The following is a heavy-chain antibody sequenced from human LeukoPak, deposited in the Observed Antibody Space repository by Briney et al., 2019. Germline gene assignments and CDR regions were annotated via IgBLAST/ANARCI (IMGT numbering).Heavy chain of an antibody. CDR2: MYYSGST. CDR1: SGSISSSSYY. J-gene: IGHJ4*02. V-gene: IGHV4-39*01. Sequence: SETLSLTCTVSSGSISSSSYYWTWIRQPPGKGLEWIGSMYYSGSTYYNPSLKSRVTISVETSKHQFSLKLSSVTAADTAVYYCARQKRYYYGSGSYFPYFDYWGQGTLVTVSS. CDR3: ARQKRYYYGSGSYFPYFDY. D-gene: IGHD3-10*01.